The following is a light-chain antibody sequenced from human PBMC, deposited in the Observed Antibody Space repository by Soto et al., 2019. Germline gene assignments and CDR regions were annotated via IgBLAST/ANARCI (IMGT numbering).Light chain of an antibody. CDR3: QQYGSSPSRT. J-gene: IGKJ5*01. CDR1: QSVSNNY. V-gene: IGKV3-20*01. Sequence: EVVLTQSPGTLSLSPGERSTLSCRSSQSVSNNYLAWYQQKPGQAPRLLIYGASNRATGIPDRFSGSGSGTDFTLTISRLEPEDFAVYYCQQYGSSPSRTFGQGTRLEIK. CDR2: GAS.